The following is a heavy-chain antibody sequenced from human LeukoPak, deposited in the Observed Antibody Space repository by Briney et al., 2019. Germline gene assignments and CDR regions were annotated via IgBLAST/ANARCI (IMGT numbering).Heavy chain of an antibody. V-gene: IGHV3-7*01. CDR2: INQDGSDK. Sequence: ETLSLTCTVSGGSISSSSYYWGWIRQPPGKGLEWVANINQDGSDKYYVASVKGRFTIPRDTATNSLYLQMNSLRAEDTAVYYCARDKDVGATLFDFWGQGTLVTVSS. J-gene: IGHJ4*02. CDR1: GGSISSSSYY. CDR3: ARDKDVGATLFDF. D-gene: IGHD1-26*01.